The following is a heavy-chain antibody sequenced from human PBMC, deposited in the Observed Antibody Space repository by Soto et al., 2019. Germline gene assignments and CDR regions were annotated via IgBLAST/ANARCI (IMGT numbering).Heavy chain of an antibody. CDR1: GGSISSGGYY. CDR2: IYYTGST. D-gene: IGHD3-22*01. Sequence: SETLSLTCTVSGGSISSGGYYWSWIRQHPGKGLEWIGYIYYTGSTYYNPSLKSRVTISVDTSKNQFSLKLRSVTAADTAVYYCARDHEYYDSSTYLYYFDYWGKGTLVTVSS. CDR3: ARDHEYYDSSTYLYYFDY. J-gene: IGHJ4*02. V-gene: IGHV4-31*03.